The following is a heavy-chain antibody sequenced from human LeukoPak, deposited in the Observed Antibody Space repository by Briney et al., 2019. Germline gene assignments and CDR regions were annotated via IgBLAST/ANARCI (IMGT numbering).Heavy chain of an antibody. D-gene: IGHD6-19*01. V-gene: IGHV4-39*07. CDR3: AREPIAVAGTDDY. CDR2: IYYSGST. J-gene: IGHJ4*02. CDR1: GGSISSYY. Sequence: SETLSLTCTVSGGSISSYYWGWIRQPPGKGLEWIGSIYYSGSTYYNPSLKSRVTISVDTSKNQFSLKLSSVTAADTAVYYCAREPIAVAGTDDYWGQGTLVTVSS.